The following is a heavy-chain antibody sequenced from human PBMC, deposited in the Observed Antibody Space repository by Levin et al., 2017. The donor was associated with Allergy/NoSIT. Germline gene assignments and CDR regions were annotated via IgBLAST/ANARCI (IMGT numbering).Heavy chain of an antibody. D-gene: IGHD5-12*01. CDR1: GFTFSSYG. CDR2: ISYDGSNK. J-gene: IGHJ4*02. V-gene: IGHV3-30*18. Sequence: PGGSLRLSCAASGFTFSSYGMHWVRQAPGKGLEWVAVISYDGSNKYYADSVKGRFTISRDNSKNTLYLQMNSLRAEDTAVYYCAKDSGWLRPLYRSRVRSGFDYWGQGTLVTVSS. CDR3: AKDSGWLRPLYRSRVRSGFDY.